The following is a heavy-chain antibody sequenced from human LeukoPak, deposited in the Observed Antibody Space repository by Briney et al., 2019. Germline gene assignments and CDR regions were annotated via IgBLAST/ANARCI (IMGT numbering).Heavy chain of an antibody. CDR3: ARGDTRGYYYRFFDY. CDR1: GFPFSNYV. V-gene: IGHV3-7*01. J-gene: IGHJ4*02. D-gene: IGHD3-22*01. Sequence: GGSLRLSCVASGFPFSNYVMSWVRQAPGKGLEWVANIKEDGSGIYYVDSVEGRFTISRDNAKKSLYLQMNSRRAEDTAVYYCARGDTRGYYYRFFDYWGQGTLVTVSS. CDR2: IKEDGSGI.